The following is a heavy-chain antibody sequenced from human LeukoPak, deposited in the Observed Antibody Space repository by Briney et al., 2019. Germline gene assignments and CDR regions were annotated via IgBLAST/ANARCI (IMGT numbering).Heavy chain of an antibody. CDR3: AKSGERRRPYYFGY. Sequence: GGSLRLSCAASGFTFSSYAMSWVRQAPGKGLEWVSGITGSGSGTYYADSVKGQFTISRDNAKNTLYLQMSGLRVEDTAVYYCAKSGERRRPYYFGYWGQGTLVTVSS. CDR2: ITGSGSGT. CDR1: GFTFSSYA. J-gene: IGHJ4*02. D-gene: IGHD3-10*01. V-gene: IGHV3-23*01.